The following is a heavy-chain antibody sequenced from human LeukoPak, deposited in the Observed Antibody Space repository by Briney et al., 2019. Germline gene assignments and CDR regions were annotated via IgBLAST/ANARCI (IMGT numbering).Heavy chain of an antibody. CDR3: ALLAVASDFDY. CDR2: IGSSGTPR. V-gene: IGHV3-48*03. CDR1: GFPFSVYE. D-gene: IGHD6-19*01. J-gene: IGHJ4*02. Sequence: GGSLSLSCTVSGFPFSVYEMNWVRQAPGKGLEWVSNIGSSGTPRYYAESVKGRFSISRDNAENSLFLQMNSLRVEDTGIYYCALLAVASDFDYWGQGALVTVSP.